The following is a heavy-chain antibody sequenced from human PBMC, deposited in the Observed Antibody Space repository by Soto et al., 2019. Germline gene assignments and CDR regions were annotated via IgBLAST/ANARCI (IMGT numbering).Heavy chain of an antibody. Sequence: EVQLVESGGGLVQPGGSLRLSCAASGFTFSSYEMNWVRQAPGKGLEWVSYISSSGSTIYYADSVKGRFTISRDNAKNSLYLQMNSLRAEDTAVYYCASRYSSCWYGEYFQHWGQGTLVTVSS. D-gene: IGHD6-19*01. V-gene: IGHV3-48*03. CDR3: ASRYSSCWYGEYFQH. J-gene: IGHJ1*01. CDR1: GFTFSSYE. CDR2: ISSSGSTI.